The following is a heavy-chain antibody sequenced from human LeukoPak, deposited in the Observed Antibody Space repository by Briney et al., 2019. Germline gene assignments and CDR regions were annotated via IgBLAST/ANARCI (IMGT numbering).Heavy chain of an antibody. CDR3: ARGQAVAFFY. J-gene: IGHJ4*02. V-gene: IGHV1-18*01. D-gene: IGHD6-19*01. CDR2: ISAYNGNT. CDR1: GYTFTSHG. Sequence: ASVKVSRKASGYTFTSHGNSWVRQGPGQGPEWMGCISAYNGNTNYAQKLQGRVTMTTDTSTSTAYMELRSLRSDDTAVYYCARGQAVAFFYWGQGTLVTVSS.